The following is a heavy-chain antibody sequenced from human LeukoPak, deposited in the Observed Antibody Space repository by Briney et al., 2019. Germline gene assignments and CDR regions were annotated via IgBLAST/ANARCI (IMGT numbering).Heavy chain of an antibody. D-gene: IGHD5-12*01. Sequence: SVKVSCKASGGTFSSYAISWVRQAPGQGLEWMGGIIPIFGTANYAQKFQGRVTITADKSTSTAYMELSSLRSEDTAVYYCAKGSGYEYYYYYYMDVWGKGTTVTVSS. CDR3: AKGSGYEYYYYYYMDV. V-gene: IGHV1-69*06. CDR2: IIPIFGTA. CDR1: GGTFSSYA. J-gene: IGHJ6*03.